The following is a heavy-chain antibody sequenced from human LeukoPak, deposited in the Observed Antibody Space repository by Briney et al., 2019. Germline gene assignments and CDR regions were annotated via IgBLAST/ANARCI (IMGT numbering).Heavy chain of an antibody. Sequence: GGSLRLSCAASGFTFSDYYMSWVRQAPGKGLEWVSSISSSSSYIFYADSVKGRFTISRDNAKNSLYLQMNSLRAEDTAVYYCARDKAPCTRTSCYTGQWFDPWGQGTLVTVST. J-gene: IGHJ5*02. CDR3: ARDKAPCTRTSCYTGQWFDP. CDR1: GFTFSDYY. V-gene: IGHV3-11*06. CDR2: ISSSSSYI. D-gene: IGHD2-2*02.